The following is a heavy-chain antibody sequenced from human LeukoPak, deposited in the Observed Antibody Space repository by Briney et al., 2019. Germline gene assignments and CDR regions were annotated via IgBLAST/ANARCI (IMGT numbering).Heavy chain of an antibody. CDR1: GFTFCGDA. CDR3: AKWGDYDVLTGYYVSDY. V-gene: IGHV3-23*01. D-gene: IGHD3-9*01. Sequence: GGALRVSPAAPGFTFCGDAMSWGRPGPGEGVEWGSTITGGGGNHYYADPVKGRFTTSRDNSKNTVFLQMNSLRAEDTAVYYCAKWGDYDVLTGYYVSDYWGQGTLVTVSS. CDR2: ITGGGGNH. J-gene: IGHJ4*02.